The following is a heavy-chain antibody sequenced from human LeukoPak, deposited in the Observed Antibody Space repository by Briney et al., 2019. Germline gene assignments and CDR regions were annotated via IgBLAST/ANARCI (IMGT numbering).Heavy chain of an antibody. CDR1: GGTFSSYA. D-gene: IGHD3-10*01. V-gene: IGHV1-69*04. Sequence: GSSVKVSCKASGGTFSSYAISWVRQAPGQGLEWRGRIIPILGIANYAQKFQGRVTITADKSTSTAYMELSSLRSEDTAVYYCARGNYWFGEFGGRWFDYWGQGTLVTVSS. CDR3: ARGNYWFGEFGGRWFDY. J-gene: IGHJ4*02. CDR2: IIPILGIA.